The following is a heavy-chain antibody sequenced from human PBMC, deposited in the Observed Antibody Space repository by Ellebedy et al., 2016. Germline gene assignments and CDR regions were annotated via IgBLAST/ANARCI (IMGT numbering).Heavy chain of an antibody. Sequence: GSLRLSXGIGSGSFSGYYWTWIRQPPGKGLEWIGEITHDDATNYNASLKSRVTISADTSKNHFSLKLTSVTAADTAVYYCARGEDRAKIGYWGQGILVTVSS. J-gene: IGHJ4*02. CDR2: ITHDDAT. D-gene: IGHD1-14*01. CDR1: SGSFSGYY. CDR3: ARGEDRAKIGY. V-gene: IGHV4-34*01.